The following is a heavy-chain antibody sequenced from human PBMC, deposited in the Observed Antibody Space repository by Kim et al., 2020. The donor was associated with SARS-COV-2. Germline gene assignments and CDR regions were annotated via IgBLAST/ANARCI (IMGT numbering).Heavy chain of an antibody. V-gene: IGHV4-59*13. D-gene: IGHD2-2*01. Sequence: SETLSLTCTVSGGSISSYYWSWIRQPPGKGLEWIGYIYYSGSTNYNPSLKSRVTISVDTSKNQFSLKLSSVTAADTAVYYCARARSYCSSTSCYHPDYYYYYGMDVWGQGTTVTVSS. CDR3: ARARSYCSSTSCYHPDYYYYYGMDV. CDR2: IYYSGST. J-gene: IGHJ6*02. CDR1: GGSISSYY.